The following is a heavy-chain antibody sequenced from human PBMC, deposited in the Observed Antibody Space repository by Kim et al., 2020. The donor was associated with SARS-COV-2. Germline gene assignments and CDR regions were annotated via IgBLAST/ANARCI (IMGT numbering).Heavy chain of an antibody. Sequence: YIYYADSVKGRFTISRDNAKNSLYLKMNSLRAEDTAVYYCAREGVYYFDYWGQGTLVTVSS. V-gene: IGHV3-21*01. CDR3: AREGVYYFDY. J-gene: IGHJ4*02. CDR2: YI.